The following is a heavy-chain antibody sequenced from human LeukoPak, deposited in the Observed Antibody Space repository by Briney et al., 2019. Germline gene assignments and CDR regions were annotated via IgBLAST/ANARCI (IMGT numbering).Heavy chain of an antibody. CDR1: GFTFSGSA. Sequence: PGGSLRLSCAASGFTFSGSAMHWVRQASGKGLEWVGRIRSKANSYATAYAASVKGRFTISRDDSKNTAYLQMNSLKTEDTAVYYCTSSGPSCSGYHYWGQGTLVTVSS. V-gene: IGHV3-73*01. CDR2: IRSKANSYAT. CDR3: TSSGPSCSGYHY. D-gene: IGHD3-22*01. J-gene: IGHJ4*02.